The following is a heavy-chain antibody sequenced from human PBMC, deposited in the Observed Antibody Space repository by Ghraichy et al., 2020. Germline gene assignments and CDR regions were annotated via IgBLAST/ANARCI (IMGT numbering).Heavy chain of an antibody. CDR3: VREVDDFDI. CDR1: GFILSNYY. V-gene: IGHV3-74*03. CDR2: IKSDGRKT. J-gene: IGHJ3*02. Sequence: GSLRLSCKASGFILSNYYMHWVRQAPGEGLVWVSLIKSDGRKTMFADSVNGRFTISRDNAKNTLYLQMNSLTVEDTAVYYCVREVDDFDIWGQGTVVTVSS.